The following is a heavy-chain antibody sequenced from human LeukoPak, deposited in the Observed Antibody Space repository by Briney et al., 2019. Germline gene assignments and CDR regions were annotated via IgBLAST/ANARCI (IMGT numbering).Heavy chain of an antibody. CDR1: GYTFTGYY. CDR3: AKVGYYYDSSGQVDY. Sequence: ASVKVSCKASGYTFTGYYMHWVRQAPGQGLEWMGWINPNSGGTNYAQKFQGRVTMTRDTTISTAYMELSRLRSDDTAVYYCAKVGYYYDSSGQVDYWGQGTLVTVSS. J-gene: IGHJ4*02. CDR2: INPNSGGT. D-gene: IGHD3-22*01. V-gene: IGHV1-2*02.